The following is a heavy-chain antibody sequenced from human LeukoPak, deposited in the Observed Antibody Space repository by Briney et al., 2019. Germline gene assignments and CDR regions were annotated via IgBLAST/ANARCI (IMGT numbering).Heavy chain of an antibody. CDR2: IIPIFGTA. CDR3: ARGWDYDSGGRPTAYVY. D-gene: IGHD3-22*01. CDR1: GGTFSNYA. V-gene: IGHV1-69*06. Sequence: SVKVSCKASGGTFSNYAINWVRQAPGQGLEWMGGIIPIFGTANYAQKFQGRVTIAADKSTSTVYMELNSLKSEDTAVYHCARGWDYDSGGRPTAYVYWGQGTLVTVSS. J-gene: IGHJ4*02.